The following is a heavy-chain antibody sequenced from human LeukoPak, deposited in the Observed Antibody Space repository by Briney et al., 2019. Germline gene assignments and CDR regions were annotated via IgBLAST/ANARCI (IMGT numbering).Heavy chain of an antibody. CDR2: INAGNGNT. D-gene: IGHD3-22*01. CDR3: AREFDYDSTSFDF. J-gene: IGHJ4*02. CDR1: GYTFTSYG. Sequence: ASVRVSCKASGYTFTSYGISWVRQAPGLRLEGMGWINAGNGNTKYSQKFQGRVTITRDTSASTAYMELSSLRSKDTAVYYCAREFDYDSTSFDFWGQGTLVTVSS. V-gene: IGHV1-3*01.